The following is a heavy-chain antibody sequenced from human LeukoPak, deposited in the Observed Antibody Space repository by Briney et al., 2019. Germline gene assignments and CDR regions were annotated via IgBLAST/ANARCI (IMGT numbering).Heavy chain of an antibody. D-gene: IGHD2-2*01. CDR2: FDRKNGDT. CDR3: ATGVFCATTTCPGYQHYYYFMDV. V-gene: IGHV1-24*01. CDR1: GFTLADLS. Sequence: ASVKVSCMVSGFTLADLSMHWVRQAPGKGLEWVGGFDRKNGDTIYAQRFRGRVTLTEDTSTGTAYMDLSSLSADDTAVYYCATGVFCATTTCPGYQHYYYFMDVWGKGTTVTVSS. J-gene: IGHJ6*03.